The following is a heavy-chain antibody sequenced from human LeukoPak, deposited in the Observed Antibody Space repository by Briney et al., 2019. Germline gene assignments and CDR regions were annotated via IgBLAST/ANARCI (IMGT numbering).Heavy chain of an antibody. CDR3: AREKYCSGGSCPGFDY. CDR2: ISYDGSKK. D-gene: IGHD2-15*01. V-gene: IGHV3-30-3*01. J-gene: IGHJ4*02. Sequence: GGSLRLSCAASGFTLSDYYMSWVRQAPGKGLEWVGAISYDGSKKYYADSVKGRFTISRDNSKNTLYMQMNSLRAEDTAVYYCAREKYCSGGSCPGFDYWGQGTLVTVSS. CDR1: GFTLSDYY.